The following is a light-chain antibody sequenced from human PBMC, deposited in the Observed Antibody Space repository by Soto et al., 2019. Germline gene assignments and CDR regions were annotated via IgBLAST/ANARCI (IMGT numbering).Light chain of an antibody. CDR1: QSVLFTSNKKNY. CDR3: QQYYSLTT. Sequence: DIVLTQSPDSLAVSLGERATINCKSSQSVLFTSNKKNYLAWYQQKPGQPPKLLIYCASRRESGVPDRFSGSGSGTDLTFTISSLQAEDIAVYYCQQYYSLTTFGQGTRLEI. J-gene: IGKJ5*01. CDR2: CAS. V-gene: IGKV4-1*01.